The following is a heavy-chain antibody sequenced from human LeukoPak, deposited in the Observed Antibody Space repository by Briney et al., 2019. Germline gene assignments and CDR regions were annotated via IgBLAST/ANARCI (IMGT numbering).Heavy chain of an antibody. CDR1: SGSLSGYS. Sequence: SETLSLTSAVSSGSLSGYSWVWIRQPPGKGLEWVGEISHSGITNYNASLTGRVTISLKKSEIQFSLMLSSVTAADTAVYYFTRQSGTVTPIDYWSEGTLVTVSS. V-gene: IGHV4-34*01. D-gene: IGHD4-17*01. CDR2: ISHSGIT. J-gene: IGHJ4*02. CDR3: TRQSGTVTPIDY.